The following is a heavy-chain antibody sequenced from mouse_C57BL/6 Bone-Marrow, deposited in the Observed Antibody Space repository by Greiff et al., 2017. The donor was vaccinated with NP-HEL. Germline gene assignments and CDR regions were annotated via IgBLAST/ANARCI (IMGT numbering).Heavy chain of an antibody. CDR1: GYAFSSYW. J-gene: IGHJ3*01. V-gene: IGHV1-80*01. D-gene: IGHD1-1*01. Sequence: QVQLQQSGAELVKPGASVKISCKASGYAFSSYWMNWVKQRPGKGLEWIGQIYPGDGDTNYNGKFKGKATLTADKSSSTAYMQLSSLTSEDSAVYFCARGGDYGPWFAYWGQGTLVTVSA. CDR2: IYPGDGDT. CDR3: ARGGDYGPWFAY.